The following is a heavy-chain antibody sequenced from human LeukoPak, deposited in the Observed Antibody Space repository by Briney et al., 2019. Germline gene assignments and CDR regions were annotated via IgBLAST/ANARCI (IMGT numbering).Heavy chain of an antibody. CDR2: ISGSGGST. D-gene: IGHD3-10*01. Sequence: GGSLRLSCAASGFTFSSYVMSWVRQAPGKGLEWVSAISGSGGSTYYADSVKGRFTISRDNSKNTLYLQMNSLRAEDTAVYYCARGAYGSGSYGDNWFDPWGQGTLVTVSS. J-gene: IGHJ5*02. V-gene: IGHV3-23*01. CDR3: ARGAYGSGSYGDNWFDP. CDR1: GFTFSSYV.